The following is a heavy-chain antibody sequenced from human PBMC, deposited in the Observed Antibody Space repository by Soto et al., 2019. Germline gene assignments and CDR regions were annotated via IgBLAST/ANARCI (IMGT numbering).Heavy chain of an antibody. J-gene: IGHJ6*03. Sequence: ASVKVSCKASGYTFTSYGISWVRQAPGQGLEWMGWINAGNGNTKYSQKFQGRVTITRDTSASTAYMELSSLRSEDTAVYYCARGEQYGDYTEPGYYYYMDVWGKGTTVTVSS. CDR2: INAGNGNT. D-gene: IGHD4-17*01. CDR1: GYTFTSYG. CDR3: ARGEQYGDYTEPGYYYYMDV. V-gene: IGHV1-3*01.